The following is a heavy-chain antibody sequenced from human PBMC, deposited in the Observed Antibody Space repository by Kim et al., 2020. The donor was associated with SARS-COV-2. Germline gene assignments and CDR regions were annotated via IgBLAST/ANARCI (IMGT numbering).Heavy chain of an antibody. J-gene: IGHJ4*02. CDR1: GFTFSSYW. D-gene: IGHD3-16*01. V-gene: IGHV3-7*04. CDR2: IKKDGSLK. CDR3: ARGGMADS. Sequence: GGSLRLSCAASGFTFSSYWMSWVRQAPGKGLEWVASIKKDGSLKGYVDSVEGRFTISRDNAKNSLSLLMNSLRPEDTAVYFCARGGMADSWGQGTLVTVS.